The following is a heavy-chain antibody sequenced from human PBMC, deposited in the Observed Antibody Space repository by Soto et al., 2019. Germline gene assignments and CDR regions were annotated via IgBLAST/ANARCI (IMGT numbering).Heavy chain of an antibody. CDR3: AKDWYVAVTTVRNYYYGMDV. CDR2: ISYDGSNK. CDR1: GFTFSSYG. Sequence: GGSLRLSCAASGFTFSSYGMHWVRQAPGKGLEWVAVISYDGSNKYYADSVKGRFTISRDNSKNTLYLQMNSLRAEDTAVYYCAKDWYVAVTTVRNYYYGMDVWGQGTTVTVSS. V-gene: IGHV3-30*18. J-gene: IGHJ6*02. D-gene: IGHD2-21*02.